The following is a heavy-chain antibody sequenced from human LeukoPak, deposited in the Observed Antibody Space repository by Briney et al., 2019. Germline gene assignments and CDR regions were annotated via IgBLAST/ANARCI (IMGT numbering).Heavy chain of an antibody. V-gene: IGHV1-3*01. Sequence: GWINAGNGNTKYSQKFQGRVTITRDTSASTAYMELSSLRSEDTAVYYCARGPRSGYYFDYWGQGTLVTVSS. D-gene: IGHD3-3*01. CDR3: ARGPRSGYYFDY. CDR2: INAGNGNT. J-gene: IGHJ4*02.